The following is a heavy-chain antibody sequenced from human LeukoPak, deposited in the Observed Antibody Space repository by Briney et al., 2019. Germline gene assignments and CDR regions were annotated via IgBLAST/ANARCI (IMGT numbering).Heavy chain of an antibody. CDR3: AREYVADSSPLFDY. CDR2: INPNTGGT. D-gene: IGHD6-13*01. CDR1: VYSFIGYS. V-gene: IGHV1-2*02. Sequence: ASVTVSFKSSVYSFIGYSMRWVRQAPGQGLEWMGWINPNTGGTNYAQKFQGRVTMTRDTSISTAYMELSSLRSDDTAVYHCAREYVADSSPLFDYWGQGSLVTVSS. J-gene: IGHJ4*02.